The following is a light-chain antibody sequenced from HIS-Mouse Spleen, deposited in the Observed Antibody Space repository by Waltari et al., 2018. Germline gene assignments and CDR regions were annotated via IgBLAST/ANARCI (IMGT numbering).Light chain of an antibody. CDR3: QQLNSYPPT. Sequence: DIQLTQSPSFLSASVGDRVTITCRASQGISSYLAWYQQEPWKAPKLLIYAASTLESGVPSRFSGSGSGTEFTLTISSLQPEDFATYYCQQLNSYPPTFGQGTKVEIK. CDR2: AAS. V-gene: IGKV1-9*01. J-gene: IGKJ1*01. CDR1: QGISSY.